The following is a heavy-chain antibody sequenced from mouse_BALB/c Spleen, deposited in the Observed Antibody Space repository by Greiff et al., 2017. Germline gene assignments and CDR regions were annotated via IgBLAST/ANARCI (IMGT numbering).Heavy chain of an antibody. CDR3: ARHGAEDYFDY. Sequence: LVESGGGLVQPGGSLKLSCAASGFTFSSYTMSWVRQTPEKRLEWVAYISNGGGSTYYPDTVKGRFTISRDNAKNTLYLQMSSLKSEDTAMYYCARHGAEDYFDYWGQGTTLTVSS. V-gene: IGHV5-12-2*01. CDR1: GFTFSSYT. D-gene: IGHD3-3*01. CDR2: ISNGGGST. J-gene: IGHJ2*01.